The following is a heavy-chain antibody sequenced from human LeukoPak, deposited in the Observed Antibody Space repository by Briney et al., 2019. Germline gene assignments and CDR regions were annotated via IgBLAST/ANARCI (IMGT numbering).Heavy chain of an antibody. CDR3: ASGRLERYFDWLSPAPVVY. J-gene: IGHJ4*02. D-gene: IGHD3-9*01. V-gene: IGHV1-2*02. CDR2: INPNSGGT. Sequence: ASVKVSCKASGYTFTGYYMHWVRQAPGQGLEWMGWINPNSGGTNYAQKFQGRVTMTRDTSISTAYMELSRLRSDDTAVYYCASGRLERYFDWLSPAPVVYWGQGTLVTVSS. CDR1: GYTFTGYY.